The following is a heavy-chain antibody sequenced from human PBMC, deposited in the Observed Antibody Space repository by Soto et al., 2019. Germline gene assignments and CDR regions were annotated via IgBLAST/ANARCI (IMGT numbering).Heavy chain of an antibody. D-gene: IGHD3-22*01. CDR1: GFTFSSYG. CDR2: IWYDGSNK. V-gene: IGHV3-33*01. CDR3: AIRASYYDSSGYFDY. J-gene: IGHJ4*02. Sequence: RGVLRLSCAASGFTFSSYGMHWVRQAPGKGLEWVAVIWYDGSNKYYADSVKGRFTISRDNAKNTLYLQMNSLRAEDTAVYYCAIRASYYDSSGYFDYWGQGTLVTVSS.